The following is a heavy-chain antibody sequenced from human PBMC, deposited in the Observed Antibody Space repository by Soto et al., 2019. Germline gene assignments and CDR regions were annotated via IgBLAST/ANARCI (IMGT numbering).Heavy chain of an antibody. D-gene: IGHD3-10*01. V-gene: IGHV5-51*01. J-gene: IGHJ6*02. CDR1: GYSFTNYW. CDR3: ARHVGYYGSGSYYQTIYYYGMDV. Sequence: GESLKISCKGSGYSFTNYWIGWVRQMPGKGLEWMGIIYPGDSDTRYSPSFQGQVTISADKSISTAYLQWSNLKASDTAMYYCARHVGYYGSGSYYQTIYYYGMDVWGQGTTVTVSS. CDR2: IYPGDSDT.